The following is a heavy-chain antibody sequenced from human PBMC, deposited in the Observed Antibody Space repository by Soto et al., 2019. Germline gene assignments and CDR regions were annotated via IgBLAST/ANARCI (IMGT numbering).Heavy chain of an antibody. Sequence: QVQLVQSGAEVKKPGASVKVSCRASGYPFTNFYMHWVRQAPGQGLEWVGVVNPRGGRATYAERFQGRVSMTRDTSTTTVYMVVRSLRPEDTAVYYCAREMCNNGVCHHFDIWGQGTLVSVSS. CDR1: GYPFTNFY. CDR2: VNPRGGRA. D-gene: IGHD2-8*01. J-gene: IGHJ4*02. CDR3: AREMCNNGVCHHFDI. V-gene: IGHV1-46*01.